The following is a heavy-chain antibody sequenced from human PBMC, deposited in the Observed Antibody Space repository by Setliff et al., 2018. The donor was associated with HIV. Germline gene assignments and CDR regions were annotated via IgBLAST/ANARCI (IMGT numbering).Heavy chain of an antibody. CDR1: GYTFTTYG. D-gene: IGHD2-8*02. CDR2: MNPNTGDT. V-gene: IGHV1-8*02. Sequence: ASVKVSCKPSGYTFTTYGLSWVRQAPGQGLDWMGWMNPNTGDTGFAQRFQDRFIMTSDTATNTAFLELKSLTSDDTAVYYCVSRQLGGVDFWGQGTLVTVS. CDR3: VSRQLGGVDF. J-gene: IGHJ4*02.